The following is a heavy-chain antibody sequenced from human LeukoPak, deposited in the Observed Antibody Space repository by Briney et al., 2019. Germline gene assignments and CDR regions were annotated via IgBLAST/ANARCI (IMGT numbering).Heavy chain of an antibody. J-gene: IGHJ4*02. CDR2: IKQDGSEK. CDR3: ARGAPDY. CDR1: GFTFSSYD. Sequence: GGSLRLSCAASGFTFSSYDMHWVRQAPGKGLEWVANIKQDGSEKYYVDSVKGRFTISRDNAKNSLYLQMNSLRVEDTAVYYCARGAPDYWGQGTLVSVSS. V-gene: IGHV3-7*04.